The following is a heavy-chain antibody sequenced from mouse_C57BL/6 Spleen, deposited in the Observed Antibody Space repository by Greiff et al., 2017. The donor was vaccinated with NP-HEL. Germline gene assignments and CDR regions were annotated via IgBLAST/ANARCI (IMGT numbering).Heavy chain of an antibody. CDR2: IHPNSGST. Sequence: QVQLQQPGAELVKPGASVKLSCKASGYTFTSYWMHWVKQRPGQGLEWIGMIHPNSGSTNYNEKFKSKATLTVDKSSSTAYMQLSSLTSEDSAVYYWTREADDGYDGGFAYWGQGTLVTVSA. D-gene: IGHD2-2*01. CDR1: GYTFTSYW. J-gene: IGHJ3*01. CDR3: TREADDGYDGGFAY. V-gene: IGHV1-64*01.